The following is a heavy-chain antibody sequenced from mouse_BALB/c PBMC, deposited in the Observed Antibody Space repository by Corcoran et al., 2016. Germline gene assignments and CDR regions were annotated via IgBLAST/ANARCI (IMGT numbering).Heavy chain of an antibody. CDR1: GYTFTSYW. V-gene: IGHV1-69*02. Sequence: QVQLQQPGAELVKPGASVKLSCKASGYTFTSYWMHWVKQRPGQGLEWIGEIDPSDSYTNYNQKFKGKATLTVDKSSSTAYMQLSSLTSEDSAVYYCARVGLGVYFDYWGQGTTLTVSS. J-gene: IGHJ2*01. CDR2: IDPSDSYT. CDR3: ARVGLGVYFDY. D-gene: IGHD4-1*01.